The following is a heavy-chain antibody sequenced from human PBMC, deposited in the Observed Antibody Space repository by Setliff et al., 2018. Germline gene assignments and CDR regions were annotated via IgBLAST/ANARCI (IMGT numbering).Heavy chain of an antibody. V-gene: IGHV7-4-1*02. CDR1: GYTFTDFA. CDR3: ARGSRFGTIVYKGDYYMDV. CDR2: INTNTGSP. D-gene: IGHD3-10*01. J-gene: IGHJ6*03. Sequence: ASVKVSCKTSGYTFTDFAMNWVRQAPGQGLEWMGWINTNTGSPTYAPGFTGRFVFSLDTSVNTAHLQISSLTAEDTAVYYCARGSRFGTIVYKGDYYMDVWGKGTTVTVSS.